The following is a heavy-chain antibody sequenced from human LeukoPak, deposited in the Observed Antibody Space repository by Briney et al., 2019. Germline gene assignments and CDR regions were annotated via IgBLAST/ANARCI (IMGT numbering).Heavy chain of an antibody. Sequence: PSETLSLTCTVSGGSISSSSYYWGWIRQPPGKGLEWIGYIYHSGSTYYNPSLKSRVTISVDRSKSQFSLKLSSVTAADTAVYYCASLTPCGGGSCSYYYFDYWGQGTLVTVSS. CDR2: IYHSGST. CDR3: ASLTPCGGGSCSYYYFDY. V-gene: IGHV4-39*07. CDR1: GGSISSSSYY. J-gene: IGHJ4*02. D-gene: IGHD2-15*01.